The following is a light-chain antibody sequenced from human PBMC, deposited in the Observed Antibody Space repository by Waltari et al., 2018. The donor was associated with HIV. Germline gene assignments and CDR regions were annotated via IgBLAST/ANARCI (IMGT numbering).Light chain of an antibody. J-gene: IGLJ2*01. CDR1: SSNIGTNP. Sequence: QSVLTQPPSASGTPGQRVTLSCSGVSSNIGTNPVFWYQHLPGTPPKVLIYPTTQRPSGVPGRFSGSKSGTSAYLAISGLQSEDEADYYCAAWDDSLNGHLVFGGGTKLTVL. CDR3: AAWDDSLNGHLV. V-gene: IGLV1-44*01. CDR2: PTT.